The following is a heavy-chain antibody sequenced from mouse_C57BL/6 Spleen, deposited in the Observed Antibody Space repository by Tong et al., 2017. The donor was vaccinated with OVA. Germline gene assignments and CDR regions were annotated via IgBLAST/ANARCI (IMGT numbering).Heavy chain of an antibody. V-gene: IGHV14-3*02. Sequence: EVQLQQSGTVLARPGASVKISCKASGYTFTSSWMHWAKQRPGQGLEWIGRIDPANGNTKYDPKFQGKATITADTSSNTAYLQLSSLTSEDTAVYYCARSNYGGYFDVWGAGTTVTVSS. CDR1: GYTFTSSW. CDR3: ARSNYGGYFDV. D-gene: IGHD1-1*02. J-gene: IGHJ1*01. CDR2: IDPANGNT.